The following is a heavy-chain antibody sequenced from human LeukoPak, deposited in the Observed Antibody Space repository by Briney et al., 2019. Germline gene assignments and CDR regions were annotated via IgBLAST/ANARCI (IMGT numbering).Heavy chain of an antibody. CDR2: IYPGDSDT. J-gene: IGHJ4*02. CDR1: GYSFTSYW. Sequence: GESLKISCKGSGYSFTSYWIGWVRQMPGKGLEWMGIIYPGDSDTRYSPSFQGQVTISADKSISTAYLQWSSLKASDTAMYYCARPYCSGGSCYWRFDYWGQGTLVTVSP. CDR3: ARPYCSGGSCYWRFDY. D-gene: IGHD2-15*01. V-gene: IGHV5-51*01.